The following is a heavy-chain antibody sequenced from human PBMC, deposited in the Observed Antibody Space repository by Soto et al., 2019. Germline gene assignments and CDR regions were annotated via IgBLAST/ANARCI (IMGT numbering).Heavy chain of an antibody. CDR1: GGSFSGYY. D-gene: IGHD2-2*01. CDR3: ARAQLVGYYFDY. J-gene: IGHJ4*02. Sequence: SETVSLTCAVYGGSFSGYYWSWIRQPPGNGLEWIGEINHSGSTNYNPSLKSRVTISLDTSKNQFSLKLSSVTAADTAVYYCARAQLVGYYFDYWGQGTLVTVSS. V-gene: IGHV4-34*01. CDR2: INHSGST.